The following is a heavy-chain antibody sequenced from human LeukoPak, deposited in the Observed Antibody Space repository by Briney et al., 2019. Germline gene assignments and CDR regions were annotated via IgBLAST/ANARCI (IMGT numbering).Heavy chain of an antibody. CDR1: GYIFTNHW. CDR3: ARQTSSSNAFDL. CDR2: IHPGDSKT. V-gene: IGHV5-51*01. J-gene: IGHJ3*01. D-gene: IGHD6-13*01. Sequence: GESLKISCKGSGYIFTNHWIAWVRQTPEKGLEWMGIIHPGDSKTRYSPSFQGQVTISADKSISTAYLQWSSLKASDTAMYYCARQTSSSNAFDLWGQGTMVTVSS.